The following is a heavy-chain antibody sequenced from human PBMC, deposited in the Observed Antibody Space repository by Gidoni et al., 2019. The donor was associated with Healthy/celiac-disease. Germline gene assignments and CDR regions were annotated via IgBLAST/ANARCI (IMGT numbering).Heavy chain of an antibody. V-gene: IGHV3-23*04. D-gene: IGHD6-6*01. CDR2: ISGSGGST. CDR3: AKGRGGGYSSSSGGLDS. CDR1: GLTFSSYA. J-gene: IGHJ4*02. Sequence: EVPPVQSAAGSVQPGGSLTLSCTASGLTFSSYAMSWVRQPPGQGREWVSAISGSGGSTYYADSVRGRFTISRDKSKNRLDLQMKSRRAEDTAVYYCAKGRGGGYSSSSGGLDSWGQGTLVTVSS.